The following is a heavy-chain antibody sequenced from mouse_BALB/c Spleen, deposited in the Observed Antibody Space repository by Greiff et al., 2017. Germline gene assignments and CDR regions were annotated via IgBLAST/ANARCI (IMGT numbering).Heavy chain of an antibody. CDR1: GFTFSSYG. CDR2: ISSGGSYT. Sequence: EVKLMESGGDLVKPGGSLKLSCAASGFTFSSYGMSWVRQTPDKRLEWVATISSGGSYTYYPDSVKGRFTISRDNAKNTLYLQMCSLKSEDTAMYYCARVDEGAMDYWGQGTSVTVSA. V-gene: IGHV5-6*01. J-gene: IGHJ4*01. CDR3: ARVDEGAMDY.